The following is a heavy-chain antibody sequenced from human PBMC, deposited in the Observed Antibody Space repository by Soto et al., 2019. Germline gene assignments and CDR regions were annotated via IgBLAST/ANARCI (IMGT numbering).Heavy chain of an antibody. CDR3: AREYDSSGYYTNWFDP. V-gene: IGHV4-31*03. CDR2: IYYSGST. Sequence: PSETLSLTCTVSGGSISSGGYYWSWIRQHPGKGLEWIGYIYYSGSTYYNPSLKSRVTISVDTSKNQFSLKLSSVTAADTAVYYCAREYDSSGYYTNWFDPWGQGTLVTVSS. D-gene: IGHD3-22*01. J-gene: IGHJ5*02. CDR1: GGSISSGGYY.